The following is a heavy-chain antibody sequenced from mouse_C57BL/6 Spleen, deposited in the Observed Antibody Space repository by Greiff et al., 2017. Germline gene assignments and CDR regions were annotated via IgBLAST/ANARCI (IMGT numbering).Heavy chain of an antibody. CDR3: VSGYYGSSWYFDV. V-gene: IGHV10-1*01. CDR1: GFSFNTYA. D-gene: IGHD1-1*01. J-gene: IGHJ1*03. CDR2: IRSKSNNYAT. Sequence: EVQGVESGGGLVQPKGSLKLSCAASGFSFNTYAMNWVRQAPGKGLEWVARIRSKSNNYATYYADSVQDRFTISRDDSESMLYLQMNILKPEDTAMYYCVSGYYGSSWYFDVWGTGTTVTVSS.